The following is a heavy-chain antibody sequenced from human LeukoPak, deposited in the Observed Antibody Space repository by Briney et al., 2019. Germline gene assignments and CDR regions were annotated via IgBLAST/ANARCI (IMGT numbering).Heavy chain of an antibody. J-gene: IGHJ3*02. D-gene: IGHD6-13*01. Sequence: PGGSLRLSCAASGFTFSGYTMYWVRQAPGKGLEWVSSISSSGSYIYYADSVKGRFTISRDNAKNSLYLQMNSLRAEDTALYYCAKDSSSWLDAFDIWGQGTMVTVSS. CDR1: GFTFSGYT. V-gene: IGHV3-21*04. CDR2: ISSSGSYI. CDR3: AKDSSSWLDAFDI.